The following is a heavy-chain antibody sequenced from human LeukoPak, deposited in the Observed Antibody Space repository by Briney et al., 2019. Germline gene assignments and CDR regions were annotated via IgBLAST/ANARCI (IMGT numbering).Heavy chain of an antibody. J-gene: IGHJ4*02. D-gene: IGHD6-19*01. Sequence: ASVKVSCKASGYTFTSYDISWVRQATGQGLEWMGWISADNGNTNYAQKLQGRVTMTTDTSTSTAYMELRSLRSDDTAVYYCARGGSGWYLWYFDYWGQGTLVTVSS. CDR1: GYTFTSYD. CDR2: ISADNGNT. V-gene: IGHV1-18*01. CDR3: ARGGSGWYLWYFDY.